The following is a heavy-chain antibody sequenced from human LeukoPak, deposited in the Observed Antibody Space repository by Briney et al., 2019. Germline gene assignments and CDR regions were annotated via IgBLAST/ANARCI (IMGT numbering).Heavy chain of an antibody. Sequence: PGGSLRLSCTASEFPFVDYAMSWFRQAPGKGLEWVSSITSSSSYRYYADSMRGRFTVSRDNAKNSVSLQMNNLRAEDTAVYYCARDGRYCSGGICYAAFDLWGQGTVVTVSS. V-gene: IGHV3-21*01. D-gene: IGHD2-8*02. CDR3: ARDGRYCSGGICYAAFDL. CDR2: ITSSSSYR. CDR1: EFPFVDYA. J-gene: IGHJ3*01.